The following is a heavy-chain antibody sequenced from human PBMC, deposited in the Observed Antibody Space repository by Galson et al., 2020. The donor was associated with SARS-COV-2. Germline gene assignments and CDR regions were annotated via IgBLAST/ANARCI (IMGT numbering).Heavy chain of an antibody. CDR3: GRPGHYDSSGYNKDALDI. V-gene: IGHV3-72*01. J-gene: IGHJ3*02. CDR1: GFTFSDHY. CDR2: IRNKAKTYST. D-gene: IGHD3-22*01. Sequence: GGSLRLSCAVSGFTFSDHYMDWVRQAPGKGLEWIGSIRNKAKTYSTDYAASVRGRFTISRDDSQNSLYLQMNSLKNEDTAVYYCGRPGHYDSSGYNKDALDIWGQGTRVTVFS.